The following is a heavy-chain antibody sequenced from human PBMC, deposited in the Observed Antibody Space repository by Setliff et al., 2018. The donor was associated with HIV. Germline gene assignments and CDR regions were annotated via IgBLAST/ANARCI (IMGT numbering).Heavy chain of an antibody. Sequence: GASVKVSCKASGGTFTNSAIGWVRQAPGQGLEWMGGIIPILDTAKYAQKFQGRVTITTDESTSTAYMELSSLGSEDTAVYYCASRAGLGYMDVWGKGTTVTVS. V-gene: IGHV1-69*05. CDR1: GGTFTNSA. D-gene: IGHD3-16*01. CDR2: IIPILDTA. J-gene: IGHJ6*03. CDR3: ASRAGLGYMDV.